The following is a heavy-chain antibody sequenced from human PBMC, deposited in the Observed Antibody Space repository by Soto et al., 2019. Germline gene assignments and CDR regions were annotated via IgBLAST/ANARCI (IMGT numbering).Heavy chain of an antibody. J-gene: IGHJ6*02. CDR1: GFTFSAYW. CDR2: IHSNGNTT. V-gene: IGHV3-74*01. Sequence: EVQLVESGGGLVQPGGSLRLSCAASGFTFSAYWMHWVRQAPGKGLVWVSRIHSNGNTTTYADSVKGRFTISRDNAKNTLYLQMNSLRDEDTAVYYCARSGRSGTYPYFYDAMDVWGPGTTVTVSS. CDR3: ARSGRSGTYPYFYDAMDV. D-gene: IGHD3-10*01.